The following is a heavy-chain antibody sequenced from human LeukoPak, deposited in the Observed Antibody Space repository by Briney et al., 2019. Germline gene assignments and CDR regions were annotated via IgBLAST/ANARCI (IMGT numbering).Heavy chain of an antibody. CDR3: ARDRGEWLLWAFDI. CDR1: GGTFSSYA. D-gene: IGHD3-3*01. Sequence: SVKVSCKASGGTFSSYAISWVRQAPGQGLEWMGGIIPIFGTANYAQKFQGRVTITADESTSTAYMELSSLRSEDTAVYYCARDRGEWLLWAFDIWGQGTMVTVSS. V-gene: IGHV1-69*13. CDR2: IIPIFGTA. J-gene: IGHJ3*02.